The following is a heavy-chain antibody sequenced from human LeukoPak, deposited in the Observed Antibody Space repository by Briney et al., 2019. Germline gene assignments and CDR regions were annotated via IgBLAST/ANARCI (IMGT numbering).Heavy chain of an antibody. Sequence: GGSLRLSCAASGFTVSSNYMSWVRQAPGKGLEWVSSISSSSSYIYYADSVKGRFTISRDNAKNSLYLQMNSLRAEDTAVYYCARAGITIFGVVTAWGQGTLVTVSS. CDR3: ARAGITIFGVVTA. D-gene: IGHD3-3*01. J-gene: IGHJ5*02. CDR1: GFTVSSNY. V-gene: IGHV3-21*01. CDR2: ISSSSSYI.